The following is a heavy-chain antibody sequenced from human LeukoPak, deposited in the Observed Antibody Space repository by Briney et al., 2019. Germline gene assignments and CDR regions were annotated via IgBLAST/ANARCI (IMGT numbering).Heavy chain of an antibody. CDR3: ARDPEHTAMINFDY. Sequence: GGSLRLSCAASGFTFSDYYMSWIRQAPGKGLEWVTYISRSGTTIYYADSVKGRFTIPRDNAKNSLYLQMNSLRADDTAVYYCARDPEHTAMINFDYWGQGTLVTVSS. D-gene: IGHD5-18*01. J-gene: IGHJ4*02. CDR2: ISRSGTTI. V-gene: IGHV3-11*01. CDR1: GFTFSDYY.